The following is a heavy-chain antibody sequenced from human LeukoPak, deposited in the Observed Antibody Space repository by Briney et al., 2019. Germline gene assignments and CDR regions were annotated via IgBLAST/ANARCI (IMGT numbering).Heavy chain of an antibody. V-gene: IGHV3-53*01. CDR1: GFTVSSNY. D-gene: IGHD2-15*01. Sequence: GGSLRLSCAASGFTVSSNYMSWVRQAPGKGLEWVSVIYSGGSTYYADSVKGRFTISRDNSKNTLYLQMNSLRAEDTAVYYCAGGAPIRGGGAFDIWGQGTMVTVSS. CDR3: AGGAPIRGGGAFDI. J-gene: IGHJ3*02. CDR2: IYSGGST.